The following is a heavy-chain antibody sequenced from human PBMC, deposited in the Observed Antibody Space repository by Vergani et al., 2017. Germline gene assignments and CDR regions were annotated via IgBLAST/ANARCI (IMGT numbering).Heavy chain of an antibody. CDR3: ARGGSYYDSSGYYERPFDY. Sequence: HVQLVQSGAEVKKPGSSVKVSCKASGGTFSSYTISWVRQAPGQGLEWMGRIIPILGIANYAQKFQGRVTITADKSTSTAYMELSSLRSEDTAVYYCARGGSYYDSSGYYERPFDYWGQGTLVTVSS. J-gene: IGHJ4*02. CDR2: IIPILGIA. V-gene: IGHV1-69*02. D-gene: IGHD3-22*01. CDR1: GGTFSSYT.